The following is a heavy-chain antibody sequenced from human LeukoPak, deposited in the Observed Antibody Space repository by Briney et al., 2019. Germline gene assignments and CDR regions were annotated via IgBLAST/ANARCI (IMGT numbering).Heavy chain of an antibody. CDR1: GFTFSSNS. CDR3: ARERGNNGGNTNGYFDY. V-gene: IGHV3-23*01. J-gene: IGHJ4*02. CDR2: ISGSGGTT. Sequence: GGSLRLSCAASGFTFSSNSMSWVRQAPGKGLEWVSVISGSGGTTYAADSVRGRSTTSRDNSKNTLYLQMNSLRAEDTAAYYCARERGNNGGNTNGYFDYWGQGTLVTVSS. D-gene: IGHD4-23*01.